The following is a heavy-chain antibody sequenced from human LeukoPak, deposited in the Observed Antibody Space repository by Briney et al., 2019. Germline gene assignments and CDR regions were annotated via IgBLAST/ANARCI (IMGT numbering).Heavy chain of an antibody. V-gene: IGHV3-11*01. D-gene: IGHD5-12*01. CDR2: ISSSGSTI. Sequence: GGSLRLSCAASGFTFSDYYMSWIRQAPGKGLEWVSYISSSGSTIQYAESVKGRFSISRDNAKNSLYLQMNSLRAEDTAVYYCARSSVDIVATIRNWFDPWGQGTLVTVSS. J-gene: IGHJ5*02. CDR1: GFTFSDYY. CDR3: ARSSVDIVATIRNWFDP.